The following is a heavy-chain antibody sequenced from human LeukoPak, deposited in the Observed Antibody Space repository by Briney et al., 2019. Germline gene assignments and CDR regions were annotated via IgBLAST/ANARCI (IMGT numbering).Heavy chain of an antibody. D-gene: IGHD6-13*01. CDR2: FDPEDGET. V-gene: IGHV1-24*01. J-gene: IGHJ4*02. CDR1: GYTLTELS. Sequence: ASVKVSCKVSGYTLTELSMHWVRQAPGKGLEWMGGFDPEDGETIYAQKFQGRVTMTEDTSTDTAYMELRSLRSEDTAVYYCAMSRGAAGNLDYWGQGTLVTVSS. CDR3: AMSRGAAGNLDY.